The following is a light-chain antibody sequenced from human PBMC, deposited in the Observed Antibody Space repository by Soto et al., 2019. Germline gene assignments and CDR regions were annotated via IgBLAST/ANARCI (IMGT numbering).Light chain of an antibody. V-gene: IGKV1-33*01. CDR3: QQYDNLPWT. Sequence: DIQMTQSPSSLSASVGDRVTITCQASQDISNYLNWYQQKPGKAPKLLIYDASNLETGVPSRFSGSGSGTDFTFTISSLQPEDIATYYWQQYDNLPWTFGQGTKVEIK. J-gene: IGKJ1*01. CDR2: DAS. CDR1: QDISNY.